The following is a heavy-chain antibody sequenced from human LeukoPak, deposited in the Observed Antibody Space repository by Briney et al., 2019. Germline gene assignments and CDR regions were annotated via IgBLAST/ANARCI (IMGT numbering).Heavy chain of an antibody. CDR1: GFTFSSHV. V-gene: IGHV3-23*01. CDR3: AKSLPESGADS. D-gene: IGHD2-8*02. Sequence: GGSLRLSCAASGFTFSSHVMNWVRQAPGRGLEWVSTISPGGGFPYYADSVKGRFTIARDNSKNTLYLQMNSLRAEGTGLYYCAKSLPESGADSWGQGALVTVSS. J-gene: IGHJ5*01. CDR2: ISPGGGFP.